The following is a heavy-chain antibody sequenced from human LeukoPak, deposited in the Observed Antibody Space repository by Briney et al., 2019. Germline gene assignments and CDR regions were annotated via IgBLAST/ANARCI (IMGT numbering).Heavy chain of an antibody. Sequence: ASVKVSCKASGYTFTVYYIHWVRQAPGQGLEWMGWINPNSGGTNYAQKFQGRVTMTRDTSISTAYMELSRLRSDDTAVYYCAREGPYDILTGYRYRYMDVWGKGTTVTVSS. V-gene: IGHV1-2*02. CDR2: INPNSGGT. CDR3: AREGPYDILTGYRYRYMDV. D-gene: IGHD3-9*01. J-gene: IGHJ6*03. CDR1: GYTFTVYY.